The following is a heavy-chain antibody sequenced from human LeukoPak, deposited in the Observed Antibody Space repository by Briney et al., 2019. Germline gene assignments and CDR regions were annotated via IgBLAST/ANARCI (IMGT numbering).Heavy chain of an antibody. V-gene: IGHV5-51*01. D-gene: IGHD6-13*01. CDR2: IYPGDSDT. J-gene: IGHJ6*03. CDR3: ARQGAAGKYYYYYMDV. CDR1: GYSLTSYW. Sequence: GESLKISCKGSGYSLTSYWIGWVRQMPGKGLEWMGIIYPGDSDTRYSPSFQGQVTISADKSINTAYLEWSSLKASDTAIYYCARQGAAGKYYYYYMDVWGKGTTVTVSS.